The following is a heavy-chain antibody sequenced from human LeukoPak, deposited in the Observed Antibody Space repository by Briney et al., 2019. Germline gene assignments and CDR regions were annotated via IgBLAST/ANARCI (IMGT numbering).Heavy chain of an antibody. CDR3: ARYDARYGMDV. Sequence: GGSLRLSCAASGFTFSSYAMHWVRQAPGKGLEWVAVISYDGSDKYYADSVKGRFTISRDNSKNTLYLQMNSLRAEDTAVYYCARYDARYGMDVWGQGTTVTVSS. CDR1: GFTFSSYA. V-gene: IGHV3-30-3*01. J-gene: IGHJ6*02. CDR2: ISYDGSDK. D-gene: IGHD1-1*01.